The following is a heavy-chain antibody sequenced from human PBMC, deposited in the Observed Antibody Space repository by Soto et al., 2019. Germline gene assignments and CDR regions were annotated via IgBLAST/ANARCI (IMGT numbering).Heavy chain of an antibody. CDR1: GFTVSSNY. CDR2: IYSGGST. J-gene: IGHJ3*02. V-gene: IGHV3-66*01. CDR3: ARARYCSGGSCYSNDAFDI. D-gene: IGHD2-15*01. Sequence: GGSLRLSCAASGFTVSSNYMSWVRQAPGKGLEWVSVIYSGGSTYYADSVKGRFTISRDNSKNTLYLQMNSLRAEDTAVYYCARARYCSGGSCYSNDAFDIWGQGTMVTVSS.